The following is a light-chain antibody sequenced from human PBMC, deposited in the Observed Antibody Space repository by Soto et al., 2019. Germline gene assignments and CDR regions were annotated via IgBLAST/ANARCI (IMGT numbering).Light chain of an antibody. J-gene: IGKJ1*01. Sequence: EIVLTQSPGTLSLSPGERATLSCRASQNVNSNFLAWYQQKPGQAPRLLISGASNGATGIPDRFSGSGSGTDFTLTISRLEPEDFAVYYCQQYGNSPRTFGQGTKVDI. CDR1: QNVNSNF. V-gene: IGKV3-20*01. CDR3: QQYGNSPRT. CDR2: GAS.